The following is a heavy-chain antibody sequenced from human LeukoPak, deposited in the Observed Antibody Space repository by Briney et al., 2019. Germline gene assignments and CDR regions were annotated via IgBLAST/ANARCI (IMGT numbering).Heavy chain of an antibody. CDR3: ARITYYDISSNWFDP. CDR2: INHSGST. V-gene: IGHV4-34*01. CDR1: GGSFSGYY. J-gene: IGHJ5*02. D-gene: IGHD3-9*01. Sequence: SETLSLTCAVYGGSFSGYYWSWIRQPPGKGLEWIGEINHSGSTNYNPSLKSRVTISVDTSKNQFSLKLSSVTAADTAVYYCARITYYDISSNWFDPWGQGTLVTVSS.